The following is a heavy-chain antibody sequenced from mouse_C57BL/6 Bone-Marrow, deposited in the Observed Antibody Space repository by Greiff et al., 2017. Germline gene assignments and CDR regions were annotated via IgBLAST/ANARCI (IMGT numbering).Heavy chain of an antibody. CDR3: ARFYYDYDGFAD. V-gene: IGHV1-81*01. CDR1: GYTFTSYG. J-gene: IGHJ3*01. CDR2: IYPRSGNT. Sequence: QVQLKQSGAELARPGASVKLSCKASGYTFTSYGISWVKQRTGQGLEWIGEIYPRSGNTYYNEKFKGKATLTADKSSSTAYMELRSLTSEDSAVYFCARFYYDYDGFADWGQGTLVTVSA. D-gene: IGHD2-4*01.